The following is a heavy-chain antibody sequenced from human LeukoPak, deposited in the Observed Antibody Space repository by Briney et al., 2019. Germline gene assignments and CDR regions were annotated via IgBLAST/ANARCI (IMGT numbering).Heavy chain of an antibody. CDR2: VHYTGST. CDR3: ARDGVE. Sequence: SETLSLTCIVSGGSLGTDYWNWIRQSPGRGLEWIGFVHYTGSTNYDPSLKSRVTISADTSKNQFSLKLSSVTAADTAVYYCARDGVEWGQGTLVTVSS. V-gene: IGHV4-59*12. CDR1: GGSLGTDY. D-gene: IGHD3-16*01. J-gene: IGHJ4*02.